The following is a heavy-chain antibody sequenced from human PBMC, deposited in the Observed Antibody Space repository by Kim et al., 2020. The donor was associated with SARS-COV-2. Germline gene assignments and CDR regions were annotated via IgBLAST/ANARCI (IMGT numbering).Heavy chain of an antibody. J-gene: IGHJ6*02. CDR2: INAGNGNT. CDR3: ARDYYDILTGYVNGMDV. CDR1: GYTFTSYA. D-gene: IGHD3-9*01. V-gene: IGHV1-3*01. Sequence: ASVKVSCKASGYTFTSYAMHWVRQAPGQRLEWMGWINAGNGNTKYSQKFQGRVTITRDTSASTAYMELSSLRSEDTAVYYCARDYYDILTGYVNGMDVWGQGTTVTVSS.